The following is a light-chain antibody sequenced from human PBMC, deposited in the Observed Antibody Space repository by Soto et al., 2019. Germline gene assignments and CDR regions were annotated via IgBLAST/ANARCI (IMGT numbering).Light chain of an antibody. Sequence: DIQMTQSPSTLSASVGDRVTITCRASQNINSWLAWYQQKPGKAPNLLIYDASTLESGVPSRFSGSGSGTDFTLTISSLQPEDFATYYCQQFHSFSRTFGQGTKVEVK. J-gene: IGKJ1*01. V-gene: IGKV1-5*01. CDR1: QNINSW. CDR3: QQFHSFSRT. CDR2: DAS.